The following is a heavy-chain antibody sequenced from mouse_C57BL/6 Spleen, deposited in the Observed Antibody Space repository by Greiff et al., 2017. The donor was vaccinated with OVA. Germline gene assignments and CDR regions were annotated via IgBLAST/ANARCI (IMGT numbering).Heavy chain of an antibody. J-gene: IGHJ1*03. Sequence: VQLQQSGPELVKPGASVKISCKASGYAFSSSWMNWVKQRPGKGLEWIGRIYPGDGDTNYNGKFKGKATLTADKSSSTAYMQLSSLTSEDSAVYFCARRGSSMGYFDVWGTGTTVTVSS. CDR3: ARRGSSMGYFDV. CDR1: GYAFSSSW. V-gene: IGHV1-82*01. CDR2: IYPGDGDT. D-gene: IGHD1-1*01.